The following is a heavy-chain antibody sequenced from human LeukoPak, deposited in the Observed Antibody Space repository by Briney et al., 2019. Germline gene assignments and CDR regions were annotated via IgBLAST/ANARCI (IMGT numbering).Heavy chain of an antibody. J-gene: IGHJ5*02. CDR2: IFYSGST. Sequence: SETLSLTCTVSGGSISSDDYFWSWIRQPPGKGLEWIGYIFYSGSTYYNPSLKSRVTISVDSSKNQFSLKLSSVTAADTSVYYCARHSGLRSPFDPWGQGTLVTVSS. CDR3: ARHSGLRSPFDP. V-gene: IGHV4-30-4*01. CDR1: GGSISSDDYF. D-gene: IGHD3-3*01.